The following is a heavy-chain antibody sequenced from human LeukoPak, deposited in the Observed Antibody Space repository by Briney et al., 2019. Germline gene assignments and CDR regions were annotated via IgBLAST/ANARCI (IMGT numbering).Heavy chain of an antibody. Sequence: GGSLRLSCAASGFTFSSYAMHWVRQAPGKGLEWVAVISYDGSNKYYADSVKGRFTISRDNSKNTLYLQMNSLRAEDTAVYYCAREPWDNYGSLDYWGQGTLVTVSS. CDR3: AREPWDNYGSLDY. J-gene: IGHJ4*02. V-gene: IGHV3-30-3*01. CDR1: GFTFSSYA. D-gene: IGHD3-10*01. CDR2: ISYDGSNK.